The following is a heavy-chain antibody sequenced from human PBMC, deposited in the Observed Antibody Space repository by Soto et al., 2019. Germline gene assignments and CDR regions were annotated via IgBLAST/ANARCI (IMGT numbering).Heavy chain of an antibody. CDR1: GGSISSYY. V-gene: IGHV4-4*07. CDR2: IYPGGST. J-gene: IGHJ4*02. Sequence: LSLTCTVPGGSISSYYWSWIRQSAGQGLEWIGRIYPGGSTNYNPSLKSRVTMSADTSKSQFSLRLTSVTAADTAVYYCARANVGPPGGGSWIMPFDFWGQGTLVTVSS. CDR3: ARANVGPPGGGSWIMPFDF. D-gene: IGHD2-15*01.